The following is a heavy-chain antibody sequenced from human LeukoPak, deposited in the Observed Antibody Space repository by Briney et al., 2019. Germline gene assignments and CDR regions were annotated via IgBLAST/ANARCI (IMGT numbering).Heavy chain of an antibody. CDR3: ARVGGQDTAMVETIGAEVYYYMDV. D-gene: IGHD5-18*01. CDR2: ISSSSSYI. Sequence: PGGSLRLSCAASGFIFSSYSMNWVRQAPGKGLEWVSSISSSSSYIYYADSVKGRFTISRDNAKNSLYLQMNSLRAEDTAVYYCARVGGQDTAMVETIGAEVYYYMDVWGKGTTVTISS. J-gene: IGHJ6*03. CDR1: GFIFSSYS. V-gene: IGHV3-21*04.